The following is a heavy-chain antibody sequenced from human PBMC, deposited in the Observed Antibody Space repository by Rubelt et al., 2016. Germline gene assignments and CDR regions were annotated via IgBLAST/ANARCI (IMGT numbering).Heavy chain of an antibody. CDR2: INAGYGET. J-gene: IGHJ6*02. CDR1: GYTFTTYD. V-gene: IGHV1-3*01. Sequence: QVQLVQSGAEVKKPGASVKVSCKASGYTFTTYDINWVRQAPGQGLEWMGWINAGYGETKYSQKLEGRLTITTDTSATTIYMEVGSLTSEDTAVYFCARDEDVWGQGTTVTVSS. CDR3: ARDEDV.